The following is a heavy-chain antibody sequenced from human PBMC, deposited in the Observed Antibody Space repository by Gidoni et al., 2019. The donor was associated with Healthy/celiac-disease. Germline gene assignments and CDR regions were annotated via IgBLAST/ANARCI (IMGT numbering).Heavy chain of an antibody. CDR3: TRAAAAGTKYYYYMDV. D-gene: IGHD6-13*01. J-gene: IGHJ6*03. V-gene: IGHV3-49*03. CDR2: IRSKAYGGTK. Sequence: EVQLVESGGGLXXPARSLRLSCTSSGFTFVDYAMSWFRQAPGKGLEWVGFIRSKAYGGTKEYAASVKGRFTISRDDSKSIAYLQMNSLKTEDTAVYYCTRAAAAGTKYYYYMDVWGKGTTVTVSS. CDR1: GFTFVDYA.